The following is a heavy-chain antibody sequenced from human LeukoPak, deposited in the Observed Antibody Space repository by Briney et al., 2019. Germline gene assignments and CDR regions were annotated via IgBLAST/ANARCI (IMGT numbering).Heavy chain of an antibody. CDR3: ARPIRGWFDP. CDR1: GGSISSYY. Sequence: SETLSLTCTVSGGSISSYYWSWIRQPPGKGLEWVGYIYYSGSTNYNPSLKSRVTISVDTSKNQFSLKLSSVTAADTAVYYCARPIRGWFDPWGQGTLVTVSS. CDR2: IYYSGST. V-gene: IGHV4-59*01. J-gene: IGHJ5*02.